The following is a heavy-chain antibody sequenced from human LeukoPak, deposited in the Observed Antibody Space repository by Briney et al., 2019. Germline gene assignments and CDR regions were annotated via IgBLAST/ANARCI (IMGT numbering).Heavy chain of an antibody. V-gene: IGHV1-69*13. D-gene: IGHD3-10*01. Sequence: SVKVSCKASGGTFSSYAISWVRQAPGQGLEWMGGIIPIFGTANYAHKFQGRVTLTADESTSTAYMELSSLRYEDTAVYYCARAAGVYYYYYMDVWGKGTTVTVSS. CDR3: ARAAGVYYYYYMDV. CDR1: GGTFSSYA. CDR2: IIPIFGTA. J-gene: IGHJ6*03.